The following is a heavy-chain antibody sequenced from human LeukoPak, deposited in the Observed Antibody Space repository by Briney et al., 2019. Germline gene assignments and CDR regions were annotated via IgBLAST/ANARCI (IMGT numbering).Heavy chain of an antibody. Sequence: GGSLRLSCAASGFTFSSYAMHWVRQAPGKGLEWVAVISYDGSNKYYADSVKGRFTISRDNSKNTLYLQMNSLRAEDTAVYYCARGAITAAAGSGHWFDPWGQGTLVTVSS. V-gene: IGHV3-30-3*01. J-gene: IGHJ5*02. CDR1: GFTFSSYA. D-gene: IGHD6-13*01. CDR2: ISYDGSNK. CDR3: ARGAITAAAGSGHWFDP.